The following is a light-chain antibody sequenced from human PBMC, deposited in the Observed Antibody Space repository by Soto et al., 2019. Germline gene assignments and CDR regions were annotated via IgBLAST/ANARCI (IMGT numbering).Light chain of an antibody. Sequence: QSALTQPASVSGSPGQSITISCTGTSSDIGGYNFVSWYQQHPGKAPKLMIYDVRNRPSGISDRFSGSKSGNTASLTISGLQAEDEADYYCSTYTRSNRVFGGGTKLTVL. V-gene: IGLV2-14*03. CDR3: STYTRSNRV. CDR1: SSDIGGYNF. J-gene: IGLJ3*02. CDR2: DVR.